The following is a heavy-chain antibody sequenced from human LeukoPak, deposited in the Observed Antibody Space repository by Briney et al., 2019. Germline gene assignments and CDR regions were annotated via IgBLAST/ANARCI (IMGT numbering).Heavy chain of an antibody. J-gene: IGHJ4*02. CDR2: IYYTGST. CDR1: GGSISSYY. CDR3: ARDARAGNFDY. D-gene: IGHD6-13*01. Sequence: SETLSLTCTVSGGSISSYYWSWIRQPPGKGLEWIGHIYYTGSTYYNPSLKSRVTISVDTSKNQFSLRLSSVTAADTAVYYCARDARAGNFDYWGQGILVTVSS. V-gene: IGHV4-59*01.